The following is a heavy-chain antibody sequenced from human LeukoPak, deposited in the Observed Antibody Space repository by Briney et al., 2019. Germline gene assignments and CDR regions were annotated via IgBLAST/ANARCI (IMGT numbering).Heavy chain of an antibody. CDR2: MNPNSGNT. D-gene: IGHD7-27*01. CDR1: GYTFTSYD. J-gene: IGHJ5*02. V-gene: IGHV1-8*01. Sequence: ASVKVSCKASGYTFTSYDINWVRQATGQGLEWMGWMNPNSGNTGYAQKFQGRVIMTRNTSISTAYMELSSLRSEDTAVYYCARGPRNRGENWFDPWGQGTLVTVSS. CDR3: ARGPRNRGENWFDP.